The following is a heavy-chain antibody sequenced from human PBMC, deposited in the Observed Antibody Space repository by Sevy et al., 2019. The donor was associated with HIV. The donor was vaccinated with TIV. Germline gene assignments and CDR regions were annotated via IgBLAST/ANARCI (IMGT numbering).Heavy chain of an antibody. Sequence: SETLSLTCTVSGGSISSSSYYWGWIRQPPRKGLEWIGSIYYSGSTYYNPSLKSRVTISVDTSKNQFSLKLSSVTAADTAVYYCARQRNTMIVGYYYGMDVWGQGTTVTVSS. D-gene: IGHD3-22*01. CDR3: ARQRNTMIVGYYYGMDV. CDR1: GGSISSSSYY. J-gene: IGHJ6*02. CDR2: IYYSGST. V-gene: IGHV4-39*01.